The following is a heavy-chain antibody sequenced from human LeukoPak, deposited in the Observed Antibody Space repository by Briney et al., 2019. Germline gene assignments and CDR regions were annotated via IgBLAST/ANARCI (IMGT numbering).Heavy chain of an antibody. CDR2: ITGSGDAT. V-gene: IGHV3-23*01. Sequence: GGSLRLSCAASGFTFNNYAMSWVRQAPGKGLEWVSVITGSGDATYYADSVKGRFTISRDNSKNTLYLQMNSLRAEDTAVYYCARAVPDQFDSSGHELDYWGQGTLVTVSS. J-gene: IGHJ4*02. CDR1: GFTFNNYA. D-gene: IGHD3-22*01. CDR3: ARAVPDQFDSSGHELDY.